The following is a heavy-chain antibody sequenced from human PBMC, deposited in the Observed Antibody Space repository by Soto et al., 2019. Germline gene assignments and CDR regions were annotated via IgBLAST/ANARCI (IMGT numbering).Heavy chain of an antibody. CDR1: GFTFSSYG. V-gene: IGHV3-30*18. Sequence: PGGSLRLSCAASGFTFSSYGMHWVRQAPGKGLEWVAVISYDGSNKYYADSVKGRFTISRDNSKNTLYLQMNSLRAEDTAVYYCAKERRGTMIVVVPTLDYWGQGTLVTVSS. CDR3: AKERRGTMIVVVPTLDY. CDR2: ISYDGSNK. J-gene: IGHJ4*02. D-gene: IGHD3-22*01.